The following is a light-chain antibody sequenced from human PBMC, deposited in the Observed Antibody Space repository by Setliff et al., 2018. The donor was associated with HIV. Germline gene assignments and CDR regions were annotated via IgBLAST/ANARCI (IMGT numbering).Light chain of an antibody. CDR3: SSYTNSNSYV. CDR2: AVS. CDR1: NSDVGGYNY. V-gene: IGLV2-14*01. J-gene: IGLJ1*01. Sequence: ALTQPASVSGSPGQSITISCTGTNSDVGGYNYVSWYQHHPGKAPKLMIFAVSNRPSGVSHRFSGSKSGNTASLTIFGLQAEDEADYYCSSYTNSNSYVFGTGTKVTVL.